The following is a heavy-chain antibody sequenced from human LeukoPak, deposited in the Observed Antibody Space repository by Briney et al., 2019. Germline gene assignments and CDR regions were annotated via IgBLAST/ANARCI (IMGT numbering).Heavy chain of an antibody. Sequence: PGGSLRLSCAASGFSFSSYSMNWVRQAPGKGLEWVSCTSSSSSYIFYADSVKGRFTISRDNAKSSLYLQMNSLRAEDTAVYYCVRDKRVVYETGIDYWGQGTLVIVSS. D-gene: IGHD2-8*02. J-gene: IGHJ4*02. CDR1: GFSFSSYS. V-gene: IGHV3-21*01. CDR3: VRDKRVVYETGIDY. CDR2: TSSSSSYI.